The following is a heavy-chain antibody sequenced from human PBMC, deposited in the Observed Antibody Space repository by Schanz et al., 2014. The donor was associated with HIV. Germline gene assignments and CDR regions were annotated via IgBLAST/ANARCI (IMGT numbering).Heavy chain of an antibody. CDR3: ANEEVPNDY. Sequence: DVQLVESGGGLVQPGGSLRLSCSASGFTFSSYRMNWLRQAPGKGLQWVSGISISGETTYCADSVKGRFTISRDNSKNTLYLQMSSLRVEDTAVYYCANEEVPNDYWGQGTLVTVSS. V-gene: IGHV3-23*04. J-gene: IGHJ4*02. CDR1: GFTFSSYR. CDR2: ISISGETT.